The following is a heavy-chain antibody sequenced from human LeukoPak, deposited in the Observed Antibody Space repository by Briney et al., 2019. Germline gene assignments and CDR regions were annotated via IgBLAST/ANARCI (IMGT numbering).Heavy chain of an antibody. CDR3: ARDPGDIVVAGTFDY. Sequence: GGSLRLSCAASGFTFSGSTMNWVRQAPGKGLEWVSFISTSSSYIYYADSVRGRFTISRDNAKNSLYLQMNSLRAEDTALYYCARDPGDIVVAGTFDYWGQGTLVTVSS. CDR2: ISTSSSYI. V-gene: IGHV3-21*04. J-gene: IGHJ4*02. D-gene: IGHD6-19*01. CDR1: GFTFSGST.